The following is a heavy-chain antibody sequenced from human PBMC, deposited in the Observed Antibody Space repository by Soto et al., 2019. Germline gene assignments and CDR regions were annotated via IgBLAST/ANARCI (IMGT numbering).Heavy chain of an antibody. Sequence: SETLSLTCTVSGGSVSSGSYYWSWIRQPPGKGLEWIGYIYYSGSTNYNPSLKSRVTISVDTSKNQFSLKLSSVTAADTAVYYCARVSPTYYYYGMDVWGQGTTVTV. CDR2: IYYSGST. CDR1: GGSVSSGSYY. CDR3: ARVSPTYYYYGMDV. V-gene: IGHV4-61*01. J-gene: IGHJ6*02.